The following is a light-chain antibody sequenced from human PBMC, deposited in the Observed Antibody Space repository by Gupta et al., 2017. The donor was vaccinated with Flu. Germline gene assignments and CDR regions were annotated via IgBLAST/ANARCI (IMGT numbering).Light chain of an antibody. V-gene: IGLV2-11*02. CDR2: DVS. Sequence: QSALTQPRSVSGSPGPSVTISCTGTSSDVGGYNYFYWYQQHQGKAPIIMIYDVSKRPSGVPDRVSGSKSGNAASLTISGLQAEDEADYYYCSYAGSYTFVVFGGGTKLTVL. J-gene: IGLJ2*01. CDR1: SSDVGGYNY. CDR3: CSYAGSYTFVV.